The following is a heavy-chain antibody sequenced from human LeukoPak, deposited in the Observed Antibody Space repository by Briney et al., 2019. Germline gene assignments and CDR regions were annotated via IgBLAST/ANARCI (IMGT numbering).Heavy chain of an antibody. D-gene: IGHD3-22*01. J-gene: IGHJ4*02. V-gene: IGHV3-30*02. CDR3: AKDDKKGYDSSGYYAAPDY. Sequence: GGSLRPSCAASGFTFSSYGMHWVRQAPGKGLEWVAFIRYDGSNKYYADSVKGRFTISRDNSKNTLYLQMNSLRAEDTAVYYCAKDDKKGYDSSGYYAAPDYWGQGTLVTVSS. CDR1: GFTFSSYG. CDR2: IRYDGSNK.